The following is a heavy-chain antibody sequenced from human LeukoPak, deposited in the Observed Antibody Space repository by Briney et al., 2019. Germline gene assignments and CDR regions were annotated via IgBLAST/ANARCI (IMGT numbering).Heavy chain of an antibody. CDR2: IYSGGST. CDR3: AREVYDLLPGYPYYFDY. J-gene: IGHJ4*02. D-gene: IGHD3-9*01. Sequence: GGSLRLSCAASGFTVSSNYMSWVRQAPGKGLEGVSVIYSGGSTYYADSVKGRFTISRDNSKNPLYLQMNSLRAEDTAGDYCAREVYDLLPGYPYYFDYWAQGTLVRLSS. CDR1: GFTVSSNY. V-gene: IGHV3-66*01.